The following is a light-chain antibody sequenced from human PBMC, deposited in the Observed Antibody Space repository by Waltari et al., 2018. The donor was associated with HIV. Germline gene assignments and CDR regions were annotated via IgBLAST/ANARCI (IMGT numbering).Light chain of an antibody. J-gene: IGLJ1*01. CDR3: CSYTGTYTRYV. V-gene: IGLV2-11*01. Sequence: QSALTQPRSVSGSPGQSVTISCTGTSSDVGSYKYVSWYQLRPGKAPKPIIHEFVTRPSWVPDRFSGPNAGNTASLTISGLQAEDEADYYGCSYTGTYTRYVFGTGAKVTVL. CDR2: EFV. CDR1: SSDVGSYKY.